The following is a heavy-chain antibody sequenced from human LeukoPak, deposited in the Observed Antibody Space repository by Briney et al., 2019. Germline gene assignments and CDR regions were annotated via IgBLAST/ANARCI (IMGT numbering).Heavy chain of an antibody. CDR1: GFTFSSYS. D-gene: IGHD3-22*01. CDR2: ISSSSTYI. CDR3: AVLDSSGFPDY. J-gene: IGHJ4*02. V-gene: IGHV3-21*01. Sequence: GRSLRLSCAASGFTFSSYSMNWVRQAPGKGLEWVSSISSSSTYIYYADSVKGRFTISRDNAKNSLYLQMNSLRAEDTAVYCCAVLDSSGFPDYWGQGTLVTVSS.